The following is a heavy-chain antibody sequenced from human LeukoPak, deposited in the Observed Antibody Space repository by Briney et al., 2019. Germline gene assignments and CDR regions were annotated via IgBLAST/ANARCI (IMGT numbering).Heavy chain of an antibody. CDR1: GYTFTSYA. J-gene: IGHJ5*02. CDR2: INTNTGNP. CDR3: ARDLPGLWFGERQEPSWFDP. D-gene: IGHD3-10*01. Sequence: ASVKVSCKASGYTFTSYAMNWVRQAPGQGLEWMGWINTNTGNPTYAQGFTGRFVFSLDTSVSTAYLQISSLKAEDTAVYYCARDLPGLWFGERQEPSWFDPWGQGTLVTVSS. V-gene: IGHV7-4-1*02.